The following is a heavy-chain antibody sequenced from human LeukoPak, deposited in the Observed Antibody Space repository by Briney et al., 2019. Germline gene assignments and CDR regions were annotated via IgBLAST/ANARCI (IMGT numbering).Heavy chain of an antibody. CDR3: AKDGPILRYFDWLSPDY. CDR1: GFTFSSYG. CDR2: IRYDGSNK. J-gene: IGHJ4*02. V-gene: IGHV3-30*02. D-gene: IGHD3-9*01. Sequence: GSLRLSCAASGFTFSSYGVHWVRQAPGKGLEWVAFIRYDGSNKYYADSVKGRFTISRDNSKNTLYLQMNSLRAEDTAVYYCAKDGPILRYFDWLSPDYWGQGTLVTVSS.